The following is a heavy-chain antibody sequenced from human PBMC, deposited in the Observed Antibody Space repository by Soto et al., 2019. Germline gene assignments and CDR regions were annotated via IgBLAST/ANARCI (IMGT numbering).Heavy chain of an antibody. CDR2: ISYDGSNK. V-gene: IGHV3-30*18. CDR3: AKEYGDSHWFDP. Sequence: GGSLRLSCAASGFTFSSYGMHWVRQAPGKGLEWVAVISYDGSNKYYADSVKGRFTISRDNSKNTLYLQMNSLRAEDTAVYYCAKEYGDSHWFDPWGQGTLVTVSS. J-gene: IGHJ5*02. D-gene: IGHD4-17*01. CDR1: GFTFSSYG.